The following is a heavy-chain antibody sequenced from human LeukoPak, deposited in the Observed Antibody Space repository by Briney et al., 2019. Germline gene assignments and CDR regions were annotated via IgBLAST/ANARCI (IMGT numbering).Heavy chain of an antibody. CDR2: IYTSGST. V-gene: IGHV4-4*07. CDR3: ARARGSSGYISWFDP. D-gene: IGHD3-22*01. J-gene: IGHJ5*02. Sequence: PSETLSLTCTVSGGSISSYYWSWIRQPAGKGLEWIGRIYTSGSTNYNPSLKSRVTMSVDTSKNQFSLKLSSVIAADTAVYYCARARGSSGYISWFDPWGQGTLVTVSS. CDR1: GGSISSYY.